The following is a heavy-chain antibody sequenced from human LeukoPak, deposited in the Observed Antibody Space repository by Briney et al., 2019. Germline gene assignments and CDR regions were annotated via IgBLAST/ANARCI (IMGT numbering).Heavy chain of an antibody. J-gene: IGHJ5*01. D-gene: IGHD1-26*01. CDR2: ISGYNGNT. CDR3: ARASGSYWWFDS. Sequence: ASVKVSCKASGYTFTSYGISWVRQAPGQGLEWMGWISGYNGNTKYAQKFQGSVTMTRDTSISTVYMELSRLRSDDTAVYYCARASGSYWWFDSWGQGTLVTVSS. CDR1: GYTFTSYG. V-gene: IGHV1-18*01.